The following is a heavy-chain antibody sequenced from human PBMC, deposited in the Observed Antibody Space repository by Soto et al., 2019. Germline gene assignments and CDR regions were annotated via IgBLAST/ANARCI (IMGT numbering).Heavy chain of an antibody. CDR1: GGSFSGYY. Sequence: QVQLQQWGAGLLKPSETLSLTCAVYGGSFSGYYWSWIRQPPGKGLEWIGEINHSGSTNYNPSLKSRVTLSVDTSKNQFSLKLRSVTAADTAVYYCARGGYSGLSYWGQGTLVTVSS. CDR3: ARGGYSGLSY. CDR2: INHSGST. D-gene: IGHD6-13*01. V-gene: IGHV4-34*01. J-gene: IGHJ4*02.